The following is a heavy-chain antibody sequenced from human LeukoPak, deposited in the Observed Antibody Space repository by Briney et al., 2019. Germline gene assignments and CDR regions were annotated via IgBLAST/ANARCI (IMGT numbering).Heavy chain of an antibody. CDR2: ISYIGST. CDR1: GGSMSSHY. J-gene: IGHJ3*02. CDR3: AGDQLALNALNS. D-gene: IGHD1-1*01. Sequence: KPSETLSLTCTVSGGSMSSHYWSWIRQPPGKGLEWLGYISYIGSTNYTPSLKSRVTISVDTSKNQFSLRLSSVTAADTAVYFCAGDQLALNALNSWGQGTMVSVSS. V-gene: IGHV4-59*11.